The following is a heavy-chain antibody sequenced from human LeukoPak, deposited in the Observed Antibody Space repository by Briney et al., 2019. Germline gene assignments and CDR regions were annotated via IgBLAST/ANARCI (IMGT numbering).Heavy chain of an antibody. V-gene: IGHV1-2*02. J-gene: IGHJ4*02. CDR3: ASTPGIAVAVYGY. CDR1: GYTFTGYY. D-gene: IGHD6-19*01. CDR2: INPNSGGT. Sequence: ASVKVSCKASGYTFTGYYMHWVRQAPGQGLEWMGWINPNSGGTNYAQKFQGRVTMTRDTSISTAYMELSRLRSDDTAVYYCASTPGIAVAVYGYWGQGTLVTVSS.